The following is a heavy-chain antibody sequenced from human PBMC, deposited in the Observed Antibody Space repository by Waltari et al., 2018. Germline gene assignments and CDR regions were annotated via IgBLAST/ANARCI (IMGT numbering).Heavy chain of an antibody. CDR2: ISPYNGNT. V-gene: IGHV1-18*04. CDR3: ARESSGWFGMDV. Sequence: QVHLVQSGGEVKKPGASVKVSCKASNYTFSQYGISWVRQAPGQGLEWMGWISPYNGNTNQAQNFQGRLTMTTDTSTNTAYMELRTLISDDTAVYYCARESSGWFGMDVWGQGTTVTVSS. J-gene: IGHJ6*02. CDR1: NYTFSQYG. D-gene: IGHD6-19*01.